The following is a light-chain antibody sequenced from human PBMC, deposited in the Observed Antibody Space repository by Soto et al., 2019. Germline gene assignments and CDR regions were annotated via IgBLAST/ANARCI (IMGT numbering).Light chain of an antibody. CDR2: TAS. CDR3: QQYLSLLT. Sequence: DIQMTQSPSSLSASVGDRVTISCQASQDVTTYVKWYQQKPVKAPKLLIYTASNLEAGVPSRFSGSGSGTHFTFTINSLQPEDIATYYCQQYLSLLTFGGGTKVEIK. V-gene: IGKV1-33*01. CDR1: QDVTTY. J-gene: IGKJ4*01.